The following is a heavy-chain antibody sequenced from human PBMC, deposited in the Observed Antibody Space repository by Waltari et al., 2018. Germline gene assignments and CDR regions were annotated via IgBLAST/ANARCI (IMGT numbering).Heavy chain of an antibody. CDR2: IYHSGST. Sequence: QVQLQESGPGLVKPSETLSLTCAVSGYSISSGYYWGWIRQPPGKGLEWIGSIYHSGSTYSNPSLKSRVTISVDTSKNQFSLKLSSVTAADTAVYYCARRYSSSLGAFDIWGQGTMVTVSS. CDR1: GYSISSGYY. D-gene: IGHD6-6*01. J-gene: IGHJ3*02. CDR3: ARRYSSSLGAFDI. V-gene: IGHV4-38-2*01.